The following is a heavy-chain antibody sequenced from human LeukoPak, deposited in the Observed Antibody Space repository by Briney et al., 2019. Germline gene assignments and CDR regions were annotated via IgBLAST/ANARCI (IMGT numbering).Heavy chain of an antibody. D-gene: IGHD6-6*01. CDR1: GGSVSTFY. J-gene: IGHJ5*02. Sequence: PSETLSLTRTVSGGSVSTFYWSWLRQPPGKGLEWIGYIYTSGSTNSNPSLKSRVTISVDTSKNQFSLKVSSVTAADTAVYYCARQDYSSSYFDPWGQGTLVTVSS. CDR3: ARQDYSSSYFDP. CDR2: IYTSGST. V-gene: IGHV4-4*09.